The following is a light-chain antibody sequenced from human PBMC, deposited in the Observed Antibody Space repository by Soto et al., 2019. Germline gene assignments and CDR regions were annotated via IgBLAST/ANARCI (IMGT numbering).Light chain of an antibody. CDR2: DVS. V-gene: IGKV1-5*01. J-gene: IGKJ1*01. Sequence: DIQMTQSPSTLSASVGDTVTITCRASQRISGWLAWPQQKQGKAPNLXIYDVSALKRGVPPRFSGSGSGTEFTITISSLQPEDFETYYCQQYDSFSVTFGQGTNVDNK. CDR3: QQYDSFSVT. CDR1: QRISGW.